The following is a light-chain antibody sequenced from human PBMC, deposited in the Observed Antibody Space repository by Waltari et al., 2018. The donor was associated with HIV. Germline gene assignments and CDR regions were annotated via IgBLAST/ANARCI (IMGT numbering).Light chain of an antibody. CDR1: QSVGIW. V-gene: IGKV1-5*03. CDR2: RAS. J-gene: IGKJ1*01. CDR3: QQYSTLGT. Sequence: DIQMTQSPSTLSASVGDRVTLTCRASQSVGIWLAWYQPKPGRAPNLLIYRASYLESGVPPRFSASGSGTEFSLTISNMQPEDFGTYYCQQYSTLGTFGQGTKVEIK.